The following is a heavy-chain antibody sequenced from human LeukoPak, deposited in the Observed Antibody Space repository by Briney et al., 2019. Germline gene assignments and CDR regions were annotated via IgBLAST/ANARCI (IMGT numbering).Heavy chain of an antibody. CDR1: GYTFTGYY. CDR3: ARTLEGVVVPAALDY. D-gene: IGHD2-2*01. Sequence: GASVKVSCKASGYTFTGYYMHWVRQAPEQGLEWMGWINPNSGGTNYAQKFQGRVTMTRDTSISTAYMELSRLRSDDTAVYYCARTLEGVVVPAALDYWGQGTLVTVCS. V-gene: IGHV1-2*02. CDR2: INPNSGGT. J-gene: IGHJ4*02.